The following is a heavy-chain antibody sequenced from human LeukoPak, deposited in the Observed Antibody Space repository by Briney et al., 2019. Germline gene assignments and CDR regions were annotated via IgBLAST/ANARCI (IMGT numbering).Heavy chain of an antibody. CDR2: ISYDGSNK. J-gene: IGHJ6*02. CDR1: GFTFSSYA. Sequence: PGGSLRLSCAASGFTFSSYAMHWVRQAPGKGLEWVAVISYDGSNKYYADSVKGRFTISRDNSKNTLYLQMNSLRAEDTAVYYCARDSVVTAILPSYGMDVWGQGTTVTVSS. D-gene: IGHD2-21*02. CDR3: ARDSVVTAILPSYGMDV. V-gene: IGHV3-30-3*01.